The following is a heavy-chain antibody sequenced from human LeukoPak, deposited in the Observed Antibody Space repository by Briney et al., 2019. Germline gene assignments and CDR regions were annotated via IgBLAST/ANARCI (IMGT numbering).Heavy chain of an antibody. CDR3: ARVRFWNDISHFDY. D-gene: IGHD1-1*01. Sequence: SETLSLTCSVSGGSISSPSYYWGWIRQPPGKGLERIGTVYFIGTTYYNPSLKSRLTISVDTSKNHFSLKLSSVTAADTAVYYCARVRFWNDISHFDYWGQGTLVTVSS. J-gene: IGHJ4*02. V-gene: IGHV4-39*07. CDR1: GGSISSPSYY. CDR2: VYFIGTT.